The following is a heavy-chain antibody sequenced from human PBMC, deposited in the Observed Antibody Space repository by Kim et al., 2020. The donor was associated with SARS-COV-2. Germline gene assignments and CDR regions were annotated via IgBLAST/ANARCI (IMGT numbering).Heavy chain of an antibody. D-gene: IGHD6-13*01. Sequence: GGSLRLSCAASGFTFSSYAMSWVRQAPGKGLEWVSVIYSGGSSTYYADSVKGRFTISRDNSKNTLYLQMNSLRAEDTAVYYCAKSLGGARIAAAGTRVKSKYYYGMDVWGQGTTVTVSS. CDR1: GFTFSSYA. CDR3: AKSLGGARIAAAGTRVKSKYYYGMDV. J-gene: IGHJ6*02. V-gene: IGHV3-23*03. CDR2: IYSGGSST.